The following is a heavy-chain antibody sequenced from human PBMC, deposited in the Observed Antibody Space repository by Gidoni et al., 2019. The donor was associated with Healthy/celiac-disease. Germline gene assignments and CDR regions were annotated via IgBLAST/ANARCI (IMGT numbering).Heavy chain of an antibody. Sequence: QVQLQQWGAGLLKPSETLSLTCAVYGGSFSGYYWSWIRQPPGKGLEWIGEINHSGSTNYNPSLKSRVTISVDTSKNQFSLKLSSVTAADTAVYYCARGRGRGFTNFDYWGQGTLVTVSS. J-gene: IGHJ4*02. V-gene: IGHV4-34*01. CDR3: ARGRGRGFTNFDY. CDR1: GGSFSGYY. CDR2: INHSGST. D-gene: IGHD2-2*01.